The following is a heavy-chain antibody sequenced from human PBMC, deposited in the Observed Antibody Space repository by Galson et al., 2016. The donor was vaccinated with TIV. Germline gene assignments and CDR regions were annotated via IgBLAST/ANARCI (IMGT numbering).Heavy chain of an antibody. CDR3: TRERTRDIILIPSHMSDY. CDR2: IRDKLYGGTA. Sequence: SLRLSCAGSGFTFGDYAMTWVRQAPGKGLEWVGFIRDKLYGGTADYAASVKGRFTISRDDSKSIAYLQMNRLKTEDTAVYYCTRERTRDIILIPSHMSDYWGQGTLVTVSS. CDR1: GFTFGDYA. D-gene: IGHD3-16*01. V-gene: IGHV3-49*04. J-gene: IGHJ4*02.